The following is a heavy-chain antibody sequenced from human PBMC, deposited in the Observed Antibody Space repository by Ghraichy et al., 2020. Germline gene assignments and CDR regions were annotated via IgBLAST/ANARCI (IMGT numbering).Heavy chain of an antibody. CDR1: GGSISSYY. CDR3: ARAGDYGTLFDY. V-gene: IGHV4-59*01. D-gene: IGHD4-17*01. CDR2: IYYSGST. Sequence: SQTLSLTCTVSGGSISSYYWSWIRQPPGKGLEWIGYIYYSGSTNYNPSLKSRVTLSVDTSKNQFSLKLSSVTAADTAVYYCARAGDYGTLFDYWGQGTLVTVSS. J-gene: IGHJ4*02.